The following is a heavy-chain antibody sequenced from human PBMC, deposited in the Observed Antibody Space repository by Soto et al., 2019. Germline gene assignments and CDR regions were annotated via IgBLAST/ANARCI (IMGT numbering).Heavy chain of an antibody. CDR3: GRDRDWNDWFAP. D-gene: IGHD1-1*01. CDR1: GGSISNYW. CDR2: IYYTGST. V-gene: IGHV4-59*01. J-gene: IGHJ5*02. Sequence: SETLSLTCTVSGGSISNYWWNWIRQSPGKGLEWMGNIYYTGSTKYNPSLQSRVTISVDMSKSQFSLRLSSVTAADTAIYYCGRDRDWNDWFAPWGQGILVTVSS.